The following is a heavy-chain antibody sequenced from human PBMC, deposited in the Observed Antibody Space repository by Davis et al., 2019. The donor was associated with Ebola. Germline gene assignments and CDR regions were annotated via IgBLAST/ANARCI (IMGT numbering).Heavy chain of an antibody. CDR2: INQYGNER. D-gene: IGHD2-21*01. V-gene: IGHV3-7*01. CDR3: AREAPFCSGDCLDY. J-gene: IGHJ4*02. Sequence: GESLKISCAASGFAFTGYWMGWVRQAPGTGLEWVANINQYGNERYYVDSVKGRFTISRDSAKNSLSLQMNSLRAEDTAVYYCAREAPFCSGDCLDYWGQGTLVTVSS. CDR1: GFAFTGYW.